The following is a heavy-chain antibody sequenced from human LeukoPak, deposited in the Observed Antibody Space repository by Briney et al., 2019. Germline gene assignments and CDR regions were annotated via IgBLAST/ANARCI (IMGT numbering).Heavy chain of an antibody. CDR2: INPNSGAT. D-gene: IGHD6-13*01. J-gene: IGHJ6*02. CDR3: ARPQVWYGVKGGMDV. V-gene: IGHV1-2*02. CDR1: GYTFGGFY. Sequence: ASVKVSCKASGYTFGGFYMHWVRQAPGQGLEWMGWINPNSGATNYAQKFQGRVTMTGDPSINTVYVELSRLSSDDTAVYYCARPQVWYGVKGGMDVWGQGTTVTVSS.